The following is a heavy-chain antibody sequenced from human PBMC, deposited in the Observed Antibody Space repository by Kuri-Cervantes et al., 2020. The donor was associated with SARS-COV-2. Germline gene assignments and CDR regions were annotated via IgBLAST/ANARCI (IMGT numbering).Heavy chain of an antibody. CDR2: ISGSGAST. CDR3: AKNLWRYCSSTSCYYGMDV. V-gene: IGHV3-23*01. D-gene: IGHD2-2*01. CDR1: GFTFSNNV. Sequence: GESLKISCAASGFTFSNNVMNWVRQAPGKGLEWVSSISGSGASTYYADSVKGRFTISRDNAKNSLYLQMNSLRAEDTALYYCAKNLWRYCSSTSCYYGMDVWGQGTTVTVSS. J-gene: IGHJ6*02.